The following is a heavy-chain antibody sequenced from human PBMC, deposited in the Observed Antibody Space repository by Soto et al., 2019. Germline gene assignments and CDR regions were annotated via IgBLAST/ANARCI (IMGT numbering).Heavy chain of an antibody. V-gene: IGHV3-53*01. CDR3: ARVVSSAYYCHQLMDV. CDR2: IYSGGST. CDR1: GFTVSSYY. Sequence: EVQLVESGGGLIQPGGSLRLSCAAYGFTVSSYYMSWVRQAPGKGLEWVSVIYSGGSTYYADSVKGRFTISRDNAKNTLYLQMNSLRAEYTVVYYCARVVSSAYYCHQLMDVWGQGSTVTVSS. D-gene: IGHD3-22*01. J-gene: IGHJ6*02.